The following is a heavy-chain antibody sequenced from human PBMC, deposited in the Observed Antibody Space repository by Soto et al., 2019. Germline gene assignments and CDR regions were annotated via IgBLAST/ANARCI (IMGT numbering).Heavy chain of an antibody. CDR3: ARVGSASLMVVVIADH. CDR1: GFTFVDYA. D-gene: IGHD3-22*01. CDR2: IRSKGYGGTT. Sequence: GGSLRLSCTTSGFTFVDYAMSWFRQAPGKGLEWVGFIRSKGYGGTTQYAASVKGRFTISRDDSESIAYLQMDSLKTEDTALYYCARVGSASLMVVVIADHWGQGTQVTVSS. V-gene: IGHV3-49*03. J-gene: IGHJ4*02.